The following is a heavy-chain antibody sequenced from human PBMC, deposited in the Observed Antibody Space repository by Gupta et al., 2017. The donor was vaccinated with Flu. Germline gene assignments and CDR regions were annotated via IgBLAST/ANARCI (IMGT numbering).Heavy chain of an antibody. CDR3: ASLPGTYSSGWYSDTLDV. Sequence: EVQLVESGGGLVKPGGSLRLSCAASGFTFSSHSMTWVRQAPGMGLQWVSSISGSSIHKYYAESVKGRFTISRDNANNLLYLQMNSLRAEDTAVYYCASLPGTYSSGWYSDTLDVWGRGTTVTVSS. D-gene: IGHD6-19*01. CDR2: ISGSSIHK. CDR1: GFTFSSHS. V-gene: IGHV3-21*01. J-gene: IGHJ6*02.